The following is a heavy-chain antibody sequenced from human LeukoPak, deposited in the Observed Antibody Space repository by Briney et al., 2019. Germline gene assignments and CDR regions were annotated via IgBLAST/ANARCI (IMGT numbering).Heavy chain of an antibody. V-gene: IGHV1-8*01. J-gene: IGHJ4*02. D-gene: IGHD3-22*01. CDR2: MNPNSGNT. CDR3: ATRREDYYDSSGY. CDR1: GYTFTSYD. Sequence: GASVKVSCKASGYTFTSYDINWVRQATGQGLEWMGWMNPNSGNTGYAQKFQGRVTMTRNTSISTAYVELSSLRSEDTAVYYCATRREDYYDSSGYWGQGTLVTVSS.